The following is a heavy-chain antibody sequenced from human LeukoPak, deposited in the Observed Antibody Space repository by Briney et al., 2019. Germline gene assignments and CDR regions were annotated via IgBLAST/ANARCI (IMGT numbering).Heavy chain of an antibody. CDR2: ISTNGVNT. J-gene: IGHJ4*02. V-gene: IGHV3-64*01. CDR1: GFTFSSFA. Sequence: GGSLRLSCAASGFTFSSFAMHWVRQAPGKGLEYVSAISTNGVNTYYANSVKGRFTISRDNSKNTLYLQMGSLRAGDMAVYYCSTWNDYWGQGTLVTVSS. CDR3: STWNDY. D-gene: IGHD6-13*01.